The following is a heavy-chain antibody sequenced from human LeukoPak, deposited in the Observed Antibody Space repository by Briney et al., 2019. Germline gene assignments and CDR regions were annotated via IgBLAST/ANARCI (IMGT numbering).Heavy chain of an antibody. CDR2: INWIGDTT. CDR1: GFTFDDYG. Sequence: GGSLRLTCAASGFTFDDYGMTWVRQVPGKGLEWIAEINWIGDTTRYGDSVKGRFTISRDNAKNSLDLQINSLRVEDTAFYYCATNPPGRTYLQDWGQGTLVTVSS. D-gene: IGHD1-1*01. V-gene: IGHV3-20*04. CDR3: ATNPPGRTYLQD. J-gene: IGHJ1*01.